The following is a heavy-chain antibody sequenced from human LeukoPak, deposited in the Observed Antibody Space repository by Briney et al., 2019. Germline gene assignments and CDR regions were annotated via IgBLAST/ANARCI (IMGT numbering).Heavy chain of an antibody. CDR1: GFTFSSYG. J-gene: IGHJ4*02. CDR3: AKDHRVYCSSTSCLSYYFDY. Sequence: GGTLRLSCAASGFTFSSYGMSWVRQAPGKGLEWVSAISGSGGSTYYADSVKGRFTISRDNSKNTLYLQMNSLRAEDTAVYYCAKDHRVYCSSTSCLSYYFDYWGQGTLVTVSS. D-gene: IGHD2-2*01. CDR2: ISGSGGST. V-gene: IGHV3-23*01.